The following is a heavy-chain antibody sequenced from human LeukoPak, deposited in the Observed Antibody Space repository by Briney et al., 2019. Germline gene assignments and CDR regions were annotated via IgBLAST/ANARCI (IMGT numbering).Heavy chain of an antibody. CDR1: GFNFGSDA. D-gene: IGHD1-26*01. V-gene: IGHV3-48*03. CDR2: ISSSGSTI. J-gene: IGHJ4*02. Sequence: GGSLRLSCTASGFNFGSDAMHWVRQAPGKGLEWVSYISSSGSTIYYADSVKGRFTTSRDNAKNSLNLQMNSLGAEDTAVYYRARGPYTGSYYPLPYWGQGTLVTVSS. CDR3: ARGPYTGSYYPLPY.